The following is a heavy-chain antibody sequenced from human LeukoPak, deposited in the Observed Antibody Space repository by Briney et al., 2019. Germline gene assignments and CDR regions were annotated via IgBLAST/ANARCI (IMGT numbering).Heavy chain of an antibody. V-gene: IGHV1-8*03. CDR2: MNPNTGHT. D-gene: IGHD1-7*01. CDR1: GYTFTRYD. Sequence: ASVKVSCETSGYTFTRYDTNWVRQATGQRLEWMGWMNPNTGHTAYAPKFQGRVTFTRNTSVSTAYMELDILISEDTAVYFCARGGITGTDAEYYYYYMDVWGKGTTVTVSS. CDR3: ARGGITGTDAEYYYYYMDV. J-gene: IGHJ6*03.